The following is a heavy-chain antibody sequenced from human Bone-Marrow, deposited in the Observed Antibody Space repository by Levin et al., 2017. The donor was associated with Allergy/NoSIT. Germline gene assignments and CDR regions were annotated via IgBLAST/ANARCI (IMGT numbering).Heavy chain of an antibody. D-gene: IGHD3-9*01. CDR1: GGSISSAGYH. J-gene: IGHJ4*02. Sequence: SETLSLTCTVSGGSISSAGYHWTWIRQSPGKGLEWIVYISYRGTTYYNPSLNSRPTMSLDTSEQRFSLNLNSVTAADTAIYYCTRLDGYYFDCWGQGTLVTVSS. CDR2: ISYRGTT. CDR3: TRLDGYYFDC. V-gene: IGHV4-31*03.